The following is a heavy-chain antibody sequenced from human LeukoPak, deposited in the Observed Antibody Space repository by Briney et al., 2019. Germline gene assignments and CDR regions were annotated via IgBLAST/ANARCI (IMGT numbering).Heavy chain of an antibody. J-gene: IGHJ5*02. CDR2: MYYSGST. V-gene: IGHV4-59*11. CDR3: ARDTYDYYFDP. Sequence: SETLSLTCTVSGDSINSHHWNWIRQPPGKGLEWIGYMYYSGSTMYNRSLKSRVAISIDTSKNQFPLKLSSVTAADTAVYYCARDTYDYYFDPWGQGILVTVSS. CDR1: GDSINSHH. D-gene: IGHD1-26*01.